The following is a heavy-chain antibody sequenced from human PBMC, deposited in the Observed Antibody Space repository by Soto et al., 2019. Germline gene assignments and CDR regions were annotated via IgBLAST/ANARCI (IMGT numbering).Heavy chain of an antibody. V-gene: IGHV3-23*01. D-gene: IGHD3-22*01. CDR1: GFTFPMYA. CDR3: AKSYFYDSFGYPGATDY. Sequence: GGSLRLSCAASGFTFPMYALTWVRQAPGKGLEWVSAISGGGDSTYYADSVKGRFTISRDNSKDTLYLQMNSLRAEDTAVYSCAKSYFYDSFGYPGATDYWGQGTLVTVSS. J-gene: IGHJ4*02. CDR2: ISGGGDST.